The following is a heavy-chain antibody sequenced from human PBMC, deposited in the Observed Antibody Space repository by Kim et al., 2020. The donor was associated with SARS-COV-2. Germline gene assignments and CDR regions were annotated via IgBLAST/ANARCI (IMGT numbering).Heavy chain of an antibody. CDR1: GYTFTGYY. V-gene: IGHV1-2*02. J-gene: IGHJ4*02. CDR3: ARELITMVRGARDSLGY. CDR2: INPNSGGT. D-gene: IGHD3-10*01. Sequence: ASVKVSCKASGYTFTGYYMHWVRQAPGQGLEWMGWINPNSGGTNYAQKFQGRVTMTRDTSVSTAYMELGRLRHDDTAVYYCARELITMVRGARDSLGYWGQGTLVNVSS.